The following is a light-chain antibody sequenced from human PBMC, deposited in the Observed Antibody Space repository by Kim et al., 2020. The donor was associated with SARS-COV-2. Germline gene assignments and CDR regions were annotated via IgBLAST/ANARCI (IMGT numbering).Light chain of an antibody. V-gene: IGLV10-54*01. CDR1: SNNVGYQG. CDR2: RNN. Sequence: ETATLTCTGNSNNVGYQGAAWLQQHQGHPPKLLSYRNNNRPSGISERLSASRSGNTASLTITGLQPEDEADYYCSAWDSSLSAWVFGGGTKLTVL. CDR3: SAWDSSLSAWV. J-gene: IGLJ3*02.